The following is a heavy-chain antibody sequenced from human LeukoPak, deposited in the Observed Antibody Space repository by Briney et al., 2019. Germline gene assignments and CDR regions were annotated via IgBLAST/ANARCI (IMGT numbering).Heavy chain of an antibody. CDR2: IYTSGST. D-gene: IGHD2-2*01. V-gene: IGHV4-61*02. CDR3: ARGGYCSSTSCYSSRSGFDY. Sequence: KPSETLSLTCAVSGDSISNSYYWGWIRQPAGKGLEWIGRIYTSGSTNYNPSLKSRVTISVDTSKNQFSLKLSSVTAADTAVYYCARGGYCSSTSCYSSRSGFDYWGQGTLVTVSS. CDR1: GDSISNSYY. J-gene: IGHJ4*02.